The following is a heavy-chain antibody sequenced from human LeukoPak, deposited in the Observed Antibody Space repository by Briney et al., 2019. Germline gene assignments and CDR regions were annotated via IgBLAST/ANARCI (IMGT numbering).Heavy chain of an antibody. J-gene: IGHJ4*02. Sequence: GGSLRLSCAASGFTFSSYSLNWVRQAPGKGLEWVSSISASAAMTYYADSVKGRFTVSRDNSNNRLYLQMSGLTAADTAVYYCAKDRSIGTYYTFDHWGQGTLVTVSS. CDR2: ISASAAMT. V-gene: IGHV3-23*01. D-gene: IGHD1-26*01. CDR3: AKDRSIGTYYTFDH. CDR1: GFTFSSYS.